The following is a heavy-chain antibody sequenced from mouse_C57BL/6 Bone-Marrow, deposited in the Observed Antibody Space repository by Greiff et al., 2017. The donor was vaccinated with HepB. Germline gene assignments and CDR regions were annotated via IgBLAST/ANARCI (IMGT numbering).Heavy chain of an antibody. CDR2: IDPSDSYT. V-gene: IGHV1-59*01. Sequence: VQLQQPGAELVRPGTSVKLSCKASGYTFTSYWMHWVKQRPGQGLEWIGVIDPSDSYTNYNQKFKGKATLTVDTSSSTAYMQLSSLTSEDSAVYYCASGESRYLTDVWGTGTTVTVSS. D-gene: IGHD5-1*01. CDR3: ASGESRYLTDV. J-gene: IGHJ1*03. CDR1: GYTFTSYW.